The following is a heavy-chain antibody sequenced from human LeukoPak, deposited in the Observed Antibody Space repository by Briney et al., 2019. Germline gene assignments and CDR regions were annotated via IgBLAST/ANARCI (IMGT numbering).Heavy chain of an antibody. CDR1: GFTFSSYA. CDR2: ISGSGGST. V-gene: IGHV3-23*01. Sequence: QAGGSLRLSCAASGFTFSSYAMSWVRQAPGKGLEWVSAISGSGGSTYYADSVKGRFTISRDNYKNTLYVQMNSLRAEDTAVYYCARYSSGWYSPFDSWGQGTLITVSS. J-gene: IGHJ4*02. D-gene: IGHD6-19*01. CDR3: ARYSSGWYSPFDS.